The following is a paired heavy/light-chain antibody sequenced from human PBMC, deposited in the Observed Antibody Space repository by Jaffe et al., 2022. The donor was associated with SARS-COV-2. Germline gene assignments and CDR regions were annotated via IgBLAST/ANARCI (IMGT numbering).Heavy chain of an antibody. CDR2: INPNSGGT. Sequence: QVQLVQSGAEVKKPGASVKVSCKASGYTFTGYYMHWVRQAPGQGLEWMGWINPNSGGTNYAQKFQGRVTMTRDTSISTAYMELSRLRSDDTAVYYCARVENPYGSGSYYNVPYYYGMDVWGQGTTVTVSS. CDR1: GYTFTGYY. V-gene: IGHV1-2*02. D-gene: IGHD3-10*01. J-gene: IGHJ6*02. CDR3: ARVENPYGSGSYYNVPYYYGMDV.
Light chain of an antibody. V-gene: IGKV1-39*01. CDR3: QQSYSTPY. CDR2: AAS. J-gene: IGKJ2*01. Sequence: DIQMTQSPSSLSASVGDRVTITCRASQSISSYLNWYQQKPGKAPKLLIYAASSLQSGVPSRFSGSGSGTDFTLTISSLQPEDFATYYCQQSYSTPYFGQGTKLEIK. CDR1: QSISSY.